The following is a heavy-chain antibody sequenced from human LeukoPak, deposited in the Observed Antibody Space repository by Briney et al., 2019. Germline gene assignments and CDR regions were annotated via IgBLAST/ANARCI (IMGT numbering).Heavy chain of an antibody. V-gene: IGHV1-69*04. D-gene: IGHD1-1*01. J-gene: IGHJ5*02. CDR2: IIPILGIA. CDR1: GGTFSSYA. CDR3: ARAFYGWNDDPSNWFDP. Sequence: SVKVSCKASGGTFSSYAISWVRQAPGQGLEWMGRIIPILGIANYAQKFQGRVTITADKSTSTAYMELSSLRSEDTAVYYCARAFYGWNDDPSNWFDPWGQGTLVTVSS.